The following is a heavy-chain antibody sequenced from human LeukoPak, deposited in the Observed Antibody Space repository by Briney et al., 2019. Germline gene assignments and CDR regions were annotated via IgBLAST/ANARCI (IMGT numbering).Heavy chain of an antibody. D-gene: IGHD3-16*02. CDR1: GFTFGTYW. Sequence: GGSLRLSCEASGFTFGTYWMNWVRQAPGKGLEWVSSISSSSSYIYYADSVKGRFTISRDNAKNSLYLQMNSLRAEDTAVYYCARDRYDYVWGSYRRSHFDYWGQGTLVTVSS. CDR3: ARDRYDYVWGSYRRSHFDY. V-gene: IGHV3-21*01. CDR2: ISSSSSYI. J-gene: IGHJ4*02.